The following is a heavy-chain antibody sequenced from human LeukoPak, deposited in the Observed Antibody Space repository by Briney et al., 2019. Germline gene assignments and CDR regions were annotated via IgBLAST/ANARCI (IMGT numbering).Heavy chain of an antibody. J-gene: IGHJ4*02. CDR2: INPNSGGT. CDR1: GYTFTGYY. Sequence: GASVKVSCKASGYTFTGYYMHWVRQAPGQGLEWMGWINPNSGGTTYAQNFQGRVTMTRDTSITTTYMELSGLRSDDTAVYYCARALAVDGGSDYWGQGTLVTVSS. CDR3: ARALAVDGGSDY. V-gene: IGHV1-2*02. D-gene: IGHD6-19*01.